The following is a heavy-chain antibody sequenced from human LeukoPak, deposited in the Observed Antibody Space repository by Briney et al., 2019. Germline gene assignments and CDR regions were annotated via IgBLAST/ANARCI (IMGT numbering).Heavy chain of an antibody. Sequence: PSETLSLTCTVSGGSISTYYWSWIRQPPGKGLEWIGYIYYSGSTYYNPSLKSRVTISVDTSKNQFSLKLSSVTAADTAVYYCARDKYCSGGSCYGRSAFDIWGQGTMVTVSS. V-gene: IGHV4-59*12. J-gene: IGHJ3*02. CDR1: GGSISTYY. D-gene: IGHD2-15*01. CDR3: ARDKYCSGGSCYGRSAFDI. CDR2: IYYSGST.